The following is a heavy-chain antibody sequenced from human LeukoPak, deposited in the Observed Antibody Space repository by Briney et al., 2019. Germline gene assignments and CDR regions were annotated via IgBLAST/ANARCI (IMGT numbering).Heavy chain of an antibody. CDR2: ISWNSGSI. CDR3: AKDGQEGAFDI. CDR1: GFTFDDYA. Sequence: GGSLRLSCAASGFTFDDYAMHWVRQAPGKGLEWVSGISWNSGSIGYADSVKGRFTISRDNAKNSLYLQMNSLRAEDTALYYCAKDGQEGAFDIWGQGTMVTVFS. J-gene: IGHJ3*02. V-gene: IGHV3-9*01.